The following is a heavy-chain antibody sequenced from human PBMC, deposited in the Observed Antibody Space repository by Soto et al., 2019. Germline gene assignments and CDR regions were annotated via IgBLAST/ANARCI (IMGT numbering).Heavy chain of an antibody. CDR2: ISSSGSTI. D-gene: IGHD3-9*01. CDR3: ARPRGYDILTGYYTGYYYYGMDV. CDR1: GFTFDSYA. J-gene: IGHJ6*02. V-gene: IGHV3-48*02. Sequence: GGSLRLSCAASGFTFDSYAMNWVRQAPGKGLEWVSYISSSGSTIYYADSVKGRFTISRDNAKNSLYLQMNSLRDEDTAVYYCARPRGYDILTGYYTGYYYYGMDVWGQGTTVTVSS.